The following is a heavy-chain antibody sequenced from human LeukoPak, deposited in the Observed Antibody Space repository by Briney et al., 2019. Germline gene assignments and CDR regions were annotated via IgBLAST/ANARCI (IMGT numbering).Heavy chain of an antibody. CDR2: IYHSGST. J-gene: IGHJ3*02. CDR1: GDSISSGGYY. V-gene: IGHV4-30-2*01. D-gene: IGHD1-26*01. Sequence: PSETLSLTCTDSGDSISSGGYYWSWIRQPPGKGLEWIGYIYHSGSTYYNPSLKSRVTISVDRSKNQFSLKLSSVTAADTAVYYCARGGVPWELLSSAFDIWGQGTMVTVSS. CDR3: ARGGVPWELLSSAFDI.